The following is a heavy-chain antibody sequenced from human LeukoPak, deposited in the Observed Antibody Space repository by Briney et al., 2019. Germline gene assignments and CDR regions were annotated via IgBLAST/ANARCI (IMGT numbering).Heavy chain of an antibody. CDR1: GFTFSSYW. CDR2: IKQDGSEK. J-gene: IGHJ6*02. CDR3: ARWAIFGGDGAYYYYGMDV. V-gene: IGHV3-7*01. D-gene: IGHD3-3*01. Sequence: GGSLRLSCAASGFTFSSYWMSWVRQAPGKGLEWVANIKQDGSEKYYVDSVKGRFTISRDNAKNSLSLQMNSLRAEDTAVYYCARWAIFGGDGAYYYYGMDVWGQGTTVTVSS.